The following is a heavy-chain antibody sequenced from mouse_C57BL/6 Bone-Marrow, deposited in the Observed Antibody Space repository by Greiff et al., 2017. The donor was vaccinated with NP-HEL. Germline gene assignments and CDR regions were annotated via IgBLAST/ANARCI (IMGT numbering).Heavy chain of an antibody. CDR2: INSDGGST. V-gene: IGHV5-2*01. Sequence: EVKLVESGGGLVQPGESLKLSCESNEYEFPSHDMSWVRKTPEKRLELVAAINSDGGSTYYPDTMERRFIISRDNTKKTLYLQMSSLMSEDTALYYCARFLLRSYAMDYWGQGTSVTVSS. CDR1: EYEFPSHD. D-gene: IGHD1-1*01. J-gene: IGHJ4*01. CDR3: ARFLLRSYAMDY.